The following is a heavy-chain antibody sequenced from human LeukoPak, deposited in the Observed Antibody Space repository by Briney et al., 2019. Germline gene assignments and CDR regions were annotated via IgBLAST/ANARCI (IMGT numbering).Heavy chain of an antibody. CDR3: ARRRGYSCDY. V-gene: IGHV4-59*01. CDR2: IYYSGST. Sequence: SETLSLTCAVSGGSISSYYWSWIRQPPGKGLEWIGYIYYSGSTNYNPSLKSRVTISVDTSKNQFSLKLSSVTAADTAVYYCARRRGYSCDYWGQGTLVTVSS. D-gene: IGHD5-18*01. J-gene: IGHJ4*02. CDR1: GGSISSYY.